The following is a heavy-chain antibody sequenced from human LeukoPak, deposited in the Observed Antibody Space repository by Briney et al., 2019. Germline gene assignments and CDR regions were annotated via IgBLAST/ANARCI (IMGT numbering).Heavy chain of an antibody. CDR2: INPNSGGT. V-gene: IGHV1-2*02. CDR3: ARARTYCSGGSCYLLDP. D-gene: IGHD2-15*01. CDR1: XXTXTGYY. J-gene: IGHJ5*02. Sequence: ASVKVXXXXXXXTXTGYYMHWVRQAPGQGLEWMGWINPNSGGTNYAQKFQGRVTMTRDTSISTAYMELSRLRSDDTAVYYCARARTYCSGGSCYLLDPWGQGTLVTVSS.